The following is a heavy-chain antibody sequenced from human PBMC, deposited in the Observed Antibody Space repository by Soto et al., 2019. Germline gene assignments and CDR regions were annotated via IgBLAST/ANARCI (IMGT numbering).Heavy chain of an antibody. J-gene: IGHJ4*02. D-gene: IGHD5-12*01. CDR3: ASGKGYAEVGY. V-gene: IGHV3-48*02. CDR2: ISSSSITI. Sequence: EVQLVGSGGGLVQPGGSLRLSCAASGFTFSSYSMNWVRQAPGKGLEWVSYISSSSITIYYADSVKGRFTISRDNAKNTLYLHKKSLRDEDTAVYYCASGKGYAEVGYWGQGTLVTVSS. CDR1: GFTFSSYS.